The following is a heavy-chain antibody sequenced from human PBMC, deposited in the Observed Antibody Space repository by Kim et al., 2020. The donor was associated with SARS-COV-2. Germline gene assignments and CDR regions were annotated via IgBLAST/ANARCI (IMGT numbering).Heavy chain of an antibody. D-gene: IGHD2-15*01. Sequence: SETLSLTCAVYGGSFSGYYWSWIRQPPGKGLEWIGEINHSGSTNYNPSLKSRVTISVDTSKNQFSLKLSSETAADTAVYYCSTGPYCSGGSCYFSVYFQ. V-gene: IGHV4-34*01. CDR3: STGPYCSGGSCYFSVYFQ. J-gene: IGHJ1*01. CDR1: GGSFSGYY. CDR2: INHSGST.